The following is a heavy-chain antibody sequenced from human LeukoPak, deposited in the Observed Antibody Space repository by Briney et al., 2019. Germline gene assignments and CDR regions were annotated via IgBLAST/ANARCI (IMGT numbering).Heavy chain of an antibody. CDR3: ARATPINYYDSSGYYSV. J-gene: IGHJ4*02. V-gene: IGHV3-21*01. Sequence: GGSLRLSCAASGFTFSSYSMNWVRQAPGKGLEWVSSISSSSSYIYYADSVKGRFTISRDNAKNSLYLQMNSLRAEDTAVYYCARATPINYYDSSGYYSVWGQGTLVTVSS. CDR1: GFTFSSYS. CDR2: ISSSSSYI. D-gene: IGHD3-22*01.